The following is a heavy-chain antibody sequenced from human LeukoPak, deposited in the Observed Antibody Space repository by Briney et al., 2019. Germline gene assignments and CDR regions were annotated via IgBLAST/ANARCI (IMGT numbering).Heavy chain of an antibody. J-gene: IGHJ3*02. CDR1: GFTFSTYS. Sequence: GGSLRLSCAASGFTFSTYSMNWVRQAPGKGLEWVSYIGSGSSTLYYADSVQGRFTISRDNAKNSLFLLVNSLRAEDTAVYYCARDKNGVFDIWGQGTMVTVSS. V-gene: IGHV3-48*04. CDR2: IGSGSSTL. CDR3: ARDKNGVFDI. D-gene: IGHD3-3*01.